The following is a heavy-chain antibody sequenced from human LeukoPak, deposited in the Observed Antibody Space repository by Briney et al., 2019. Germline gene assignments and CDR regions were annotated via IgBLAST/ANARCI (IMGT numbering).Heavy chain of an antibody. V-gene: IGHV1-69*05. CDR3: ASYLYDFWSGYFDY. J-gene: IGHJ4*02. CDR1: GGTFSSYA. CDR2: IIPIFGTA. D-gene: IGHD3-3*01. Sequence: ASVKVSCKASGGTFSSYAISWVRQAPGQGLEWMGGIIPIFGTANYAQKFQGRVTITTDESTRTAYMELSSLRSEDTAVYYCASYLYDFWSGYFDYWGQGTLVTVSS.